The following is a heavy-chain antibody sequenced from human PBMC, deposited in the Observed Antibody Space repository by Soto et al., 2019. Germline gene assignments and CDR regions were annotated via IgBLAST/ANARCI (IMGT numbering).Heavy chain of an antibody. CDR1: GYTFTSYD. D-gene: IGHD6-6*01. Sequence: GASVKVSCKASGYTFTSYDINCVRQATGQVLEWMGWMNPNSGNTGYAQKFQGRVTITADKSTSTAYMELSSLRSEDTAVYYCARFRMYSSSPRRYYGMDVWGQGTTVTVSS. CDR2: MNPNSGNT. J-gene: IGHJ6*02. V-gene: IGHV1-8*01. CDR3: ARFRMYSSSPRRYYGMDV.